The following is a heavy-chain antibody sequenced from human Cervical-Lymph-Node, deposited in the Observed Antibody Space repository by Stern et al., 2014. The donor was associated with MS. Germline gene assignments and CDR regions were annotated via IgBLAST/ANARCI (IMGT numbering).Heavy chain of an antibody. V-gene: IGHV1-18*01. CDR3: ATFTSAAGTFNH. J-gene: IGHJ4*02. CDR1: GYNTTSYG. D-gene: IGHD6-13*01. CDR2: IGAYNGNT. Sequence: QVQLVQSGGEVKKPGASVKVSCKASGYNTTSYGFTWVRQAPGQGLELMGWIGAYNGNTNYAQKFQGRVTMTTDTSTSTAYMEVRSLRSDDTAVYYCATFTSAAGTFNHWGQGTLVTVSS.